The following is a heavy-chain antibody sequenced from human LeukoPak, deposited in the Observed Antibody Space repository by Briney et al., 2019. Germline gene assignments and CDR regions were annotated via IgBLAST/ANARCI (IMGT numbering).Heavy chain of an antibody. CDR2: IYYSGST. Sequence: SETLSLTCTVSGGSISSYYWSWIRQPPGKGLEWIGYIYYSGSTNYNPSLKSRVTISVDTSKNQFSLKLSSVTAADTAVYYCARGDMRTADFDYWGQGTLVTVSS. J-gene: IGHJ4*02. V-gene: IGHV4-59*08. CDR3: ARGDMRTADFDY. D-gene: IGHD2-21*01. CDR1: GGSISSYY.